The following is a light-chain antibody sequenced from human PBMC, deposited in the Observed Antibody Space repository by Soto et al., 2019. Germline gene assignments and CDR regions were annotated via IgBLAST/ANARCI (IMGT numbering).Light chain of an antibody. Sequence: QSALIQPPSVSGSPGQSVTISCTDVGSYDFVSWYQCPPGTVPKPMIYNVNTQPSGVPDRFSGSKSGNTASMAITGLQSEDEADYYCHAYDSSLDAFVFGTGTQLTVL. V-gene: IGLV2-11*01. CDR2: NVN. CDR1: VGSYDF. J-gene: IGLJ1*01. CDR3: HAYDSSLDAFV.